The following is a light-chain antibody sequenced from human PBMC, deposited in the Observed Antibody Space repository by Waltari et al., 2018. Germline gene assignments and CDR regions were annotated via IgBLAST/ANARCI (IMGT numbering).Light chain of an antibody. V-gene: IGKV3D-15*01. Sequence: VMTQSPATLFVSPGEGATLSCRASQSISRHVAWYHQKSGQAPRLLIFDASARATGIQARFSGSGSGTEFTLTISSLQSEDVGVYYCRQYNNWPPLTFGGGTKVEIK. J-gene: IGKJ4*01. CDR1: QSISRH. CDR2: DAS. CDR3: RQYNNWPPLT.